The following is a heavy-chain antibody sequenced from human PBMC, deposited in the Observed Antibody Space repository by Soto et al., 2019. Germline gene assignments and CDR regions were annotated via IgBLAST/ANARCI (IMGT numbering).Heavy chain of an antibody. CDR3: VKTRGGNNFDFFD. CDR2: VRGNGDPP. J-gene: IGHJ4*02. CDR1: GFTLSSYA. D-gene: IGHD2-15*01. V-gene: IGHV3-64D*06. Sequence: GGSLRLSCSTSGFTLSSYAMHWVRQSPGKGLEYISGVRGNGDPPFYADSVKGRFTISRDNSKNTVYLQMSSLSADDAAVYYCVKTRGGNNFDFFDWGQGTLVTVSS.